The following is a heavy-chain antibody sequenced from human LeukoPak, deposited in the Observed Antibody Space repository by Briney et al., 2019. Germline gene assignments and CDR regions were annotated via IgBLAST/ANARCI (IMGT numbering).Heavy chain of an antibody. V-gene: IGHV3-21*06. J-gene: IGHJ4*02. CDR2: ISASGSYI. CDR1: EFTFSHYT. D-gene: IGHD1-26*01. CDR3: AREKWELLAFDY. Sequence: GSLRLSCAASEFTFSHYTMNWVRQAPGKGLEWVSSISASGSYIYYTDSVKGRFTISRDNAKNSLFLQMDSLRADDTAVYYCAREKWELLAFDYWGQGTLVTVSS.